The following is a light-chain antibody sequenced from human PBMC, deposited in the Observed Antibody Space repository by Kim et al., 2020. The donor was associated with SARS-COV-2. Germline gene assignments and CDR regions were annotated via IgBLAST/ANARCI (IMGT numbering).Light chain of an antibody. CDR1: QYISSN. CDR2: GAS. V-gene: IGKV3D-15*01. J-gene: IGKJ1*01. CDR3: QQYYKWPRT. Sequence: ERVLTQSPATLSVSPEERVTLSCRASQYISSNLAWYQHKPGQAPRLLIHGASTRATGIPARFSGSGSGTDFTLTISSLQSEDFAVYYCQQYYKWPRTFGQGTKVEIK.